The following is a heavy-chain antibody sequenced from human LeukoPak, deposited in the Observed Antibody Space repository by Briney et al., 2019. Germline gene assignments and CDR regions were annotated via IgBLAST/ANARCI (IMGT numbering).Heavy chain of an antibody. CDR2: IIPIFGTA. V-gene: IGHV1-69*13. CDR1: GGTFSSYA. J-gene: IGHJ4*02. CDR3: AKRGVTGYKEGFDY. Sequence: ASVKVSCKASGGTFSSYAISWVRQAPGQGLEWMGGIIPIFGTANYAQKFQGRVTITADESTSTAYMELSSLRAEDTAVYYCAKRGVTGYKEGFDYWGQGTLVTVSS. D-gene: IGHD3-9*01.